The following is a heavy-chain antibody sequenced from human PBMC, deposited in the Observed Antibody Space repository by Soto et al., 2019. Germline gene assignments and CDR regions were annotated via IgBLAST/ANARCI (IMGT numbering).Heavy chain of an antibody. CDR3: ARVHSSGYFDDY. J-gene: IGHJ4*02. CDR2: ISNSGST. V-gene: IGHV4-59*01. CDR1: GGSISSYY. Sequence: QVQLQESGPGLVKPSETLSLTCSVSGGSISSYYWSWIRQSPGKGLEWIGYISNSGSTNYNPSLKIRATISVHTSKTQFSLKVSSVTAADTAVYYCARVHSSGYFDDYWGQGTLVTVSS. D-gene: IGHD3-22*01.